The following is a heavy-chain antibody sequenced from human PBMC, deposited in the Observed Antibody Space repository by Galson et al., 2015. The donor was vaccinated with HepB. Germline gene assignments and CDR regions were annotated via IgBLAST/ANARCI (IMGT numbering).Heavy chain of an antibody. CDR2: ISWNSGSI. CDR1: GFTFDDYA. V-gene: IGHV3-9*01. D-gene: IGHD2-2*01. CDR3: AKGAIVVVLAEFDF. Sequence: SLRLSCAASGFTFDDYAMHWVRQAPGKGLEWVSGISWNSGSIGYADSVEGRFTISRDNAKNSLYLQMNSLRAEDTALYYCAKGAIVVVLAEFDFWGQGTLVTVSS. J-gene: IGHJ4*02.